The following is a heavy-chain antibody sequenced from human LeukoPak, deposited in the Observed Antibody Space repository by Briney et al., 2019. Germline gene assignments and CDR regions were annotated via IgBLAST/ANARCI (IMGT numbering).Heavy chain of an antibody. CDR3: ARGLSSGDY. J-gene: IGHJ4*02. Sequence: ASVKVSCKASGYTFTGYYMHWVRQAPGQGLEWMGWMNPNSGNTGYAQKFQGRVTMTRNTSISTAYMELSSLRSEDTAVYYCARGLSSGDYWGQGTLVTVSS. CDR1: GYTFTGYY. D-gene: IGHD6-19*01. V-gene: IGHV1-8*02. CDR2: MNPNSGNT.